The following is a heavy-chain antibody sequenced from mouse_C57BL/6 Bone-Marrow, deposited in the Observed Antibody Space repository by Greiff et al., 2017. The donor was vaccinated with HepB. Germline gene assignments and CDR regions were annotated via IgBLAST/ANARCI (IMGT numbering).Heavy chain of an antibody. CDR2: INPNDGTT. V-gene: IGHV1-39*01. CDR3: ARRYYFDY. Sequence: EVQLQQSGPELVKPGASVKISCKASGYSFTDYNMHWVKQSNGKSLEWIGVINPNDGTTRYNPKFKGKATLTVDQSSSTAYMQLNSLTSEDAAVYYCARRYYFDYCGQGTTLTVSS. CDR1: GYSFTDYN. J-gene: IGHJ2*01.